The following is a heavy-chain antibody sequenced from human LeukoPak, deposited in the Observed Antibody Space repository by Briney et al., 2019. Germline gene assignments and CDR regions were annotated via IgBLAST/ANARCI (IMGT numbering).Heavy chain of an antibody. J-gene: IGHJ4*02. CDR3: ARDRLLWFGELLPFDY. CDR1: GFIFSSYW. D-gene: IGHD3-10*01. CDR2: MNQDGSEK. V-gene: IGHV3-7*01. Sequence: GGSLRLSCTASGFIFSSYWMSWVRQAPGKGLEWVANMNQDGSEKYYVESVKGRFTISRDNAKNSLYLQMNSLRAEDTAVYYCARDRLLWFGELLPFDYWGQGTLVTVSS.